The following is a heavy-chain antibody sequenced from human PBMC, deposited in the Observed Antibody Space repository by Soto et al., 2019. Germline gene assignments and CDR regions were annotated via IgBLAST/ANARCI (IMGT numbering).Heavy chain of an antibody. V-gene: IGHV3-30*18. J-gene: IGHJ5*02. CDR3: ANSALRGPVAALGH. CDR2: ISDDGSNK. Sequence: QVQLVEFGGGVVQPGRSLRLSCAASGFTFSAYGMHWVRQAPGKGLEWVAVISDDGSNKYYADSVKGRFTISRDTSKNTLYLHLNSTRIEDTAVYYCANSALRGPVAALGHWGQGTLVTVAS. CDR1: GFTFSAYG. D-gene: IGHD6-19*01.